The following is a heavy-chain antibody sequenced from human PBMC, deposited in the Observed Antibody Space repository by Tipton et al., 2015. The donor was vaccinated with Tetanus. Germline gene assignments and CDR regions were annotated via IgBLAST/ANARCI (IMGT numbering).Heavy chain of an antibody. CDR3: AKERGYCSGGSCYGDAFDI. CDR2: ISHDGSNK. CDR1: GFTFSSYG. V-gene: IGHV3-30*18. D-gene: IGHD2-15*01. Sequence: SLRLSCAASGFTFSSYGMHWVRQAPGKGLEWVAVISHDGSNKYYAESVKGRFTISRDNSKNTLYLQMNSLRAEDTAVYYCAKERGYCSGGSCYGDAFDIWGQWTMVTVSS. J-gene: IGHJ3*02.